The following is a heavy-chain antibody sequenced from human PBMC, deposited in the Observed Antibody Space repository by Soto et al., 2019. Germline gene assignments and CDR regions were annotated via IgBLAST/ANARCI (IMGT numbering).Heavy chain of an antibody. V-gene: IGHV4-4*02. CDR2: IYHSGST. CDR1: GGSISSNKW. J-gene: IGHJ6*02. CDR3: ARDDHIVVVPTSLGAIDV. D-gene: IGHD2-2*01. Sequence: TSETLSLTCAVYGGSISSNKWWSWVRQPPGKGLEWIGEIYHSGSTNYNPSLKSRVTISLDKSKNQFSLKLTSVTAADSAVYYCARDDHIVVVPTSLGAIDVWGQGTTVTVSS.